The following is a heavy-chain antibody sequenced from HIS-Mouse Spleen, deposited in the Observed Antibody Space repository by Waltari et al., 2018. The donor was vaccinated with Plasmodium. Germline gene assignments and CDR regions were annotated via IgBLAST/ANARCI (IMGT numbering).Heavy chain of an antibody. CDR1: GFTVSSNY. CDR2: IYSGDNT. V-gene: IGHV3-53*01. J-gene: IGHJ4*02. Sequence: LSCAASGFTVSSNYMSWVRQAPGKGLEWVSVIYSGDNTYYADSVKGRFTISRDNSKNTLYLQMNSLRAEDTAVYYCARGWLRYYFDYWGQGTLVTVSS. CDR3: ARGWLRYYFDY. D-gene: IGHD5-12*01.